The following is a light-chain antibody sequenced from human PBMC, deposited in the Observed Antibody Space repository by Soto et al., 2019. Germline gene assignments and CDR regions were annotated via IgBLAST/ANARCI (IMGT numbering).Light chain of an antibody. J-gene: IGKJ2*03. CDR2: DAS. V-gene: IGKV3-20*01. CDR3: QQYGSSPPYS. CDR1: QSVSSNY. Sequence: EIVLTQSPATLSLSPGERATLSCRASQSVSSNYLAWYQQEPGQAPRLLIYDASTRATGIPDRFSGSGSGTDFTLTISRLEPEDFAVYYCQQYGSSPPYSVGQGTNLEI.